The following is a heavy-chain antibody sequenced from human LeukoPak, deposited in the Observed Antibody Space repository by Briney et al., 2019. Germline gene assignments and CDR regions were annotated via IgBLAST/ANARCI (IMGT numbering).Heavy chain of an antibody. CDR1: GFTFCSSS. J-gene: IGHJ4*02. V-gene: IGHV3-21*04. CDR2: ISSSSSYI. Sequence: KPGGSLRHSRAASGFTFCSSSMYWVRQAPGKGLEWVSSISSSSSYIYYADSVKGRFTISRDNAENSLYLQMNSLRGEDTAVYYCARAMVRAVTDRLDYWSQGTLVTVSS. D-gene: IGHD3-10*01. CDR3: ARAMVRAVTDRLDY.